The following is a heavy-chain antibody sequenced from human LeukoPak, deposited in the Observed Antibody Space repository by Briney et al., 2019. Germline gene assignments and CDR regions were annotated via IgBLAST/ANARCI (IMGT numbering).Heavy chain of an antibody. CDR3: ARLYSCGPYYFDY. D-gene: IGHD5-18*01. V-gene: IGHV4-39*01. J-gene: IGHJ4*02. Sequence: SETLSLTCTVSGGSISSSGYYWGWIRQPPGEGLEWIGSIYYSGSTHYNPSLKSRVTISVDTSKNQFSLKLSSVTAADTAVYYCARLYSCGPYYFDYWGQGTLVTVSS. CDR2: IYYSGST. CDR1: GGSISSSGYY.